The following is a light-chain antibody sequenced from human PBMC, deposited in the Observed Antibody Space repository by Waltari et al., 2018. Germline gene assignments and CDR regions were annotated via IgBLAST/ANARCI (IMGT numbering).Light chain of an antibody. J-gene: IGKJ2*03. CDR1: QNIDTY. Sequence: DIQLTQSPSSLSAFVGDRVIITCRAGQNIDTYLNWCQQKPGKAPKLLISGASTLQSGVPSRFSGNGSGAEFTLTINSLHPEDLATYYCQQTFSSPLSFGQGTRLDI. CDR3: QQTFSSPLS. V-gene: IGKV1-39*01. CDR2: GAS.